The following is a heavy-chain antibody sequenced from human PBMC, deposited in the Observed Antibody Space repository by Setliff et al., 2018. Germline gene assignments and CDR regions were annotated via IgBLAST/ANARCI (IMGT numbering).Heavy chain of an antibody. Sequence: SETLSLTCAVYGGSFSGYYWSWIRQPPGKGLEWIGEINHSGSTNYNTSLKSRVTISVDTSKNQFSLKLSYVSAADTAVYYCAGSLGGFDYWGQGTLVTVSS. CDR2: INHSGST. D-gene: IGHD3-16*01. J-gene: IGHJ4*02. CDR3: AGSLGGFDY. CDR1: GGSFSGYY. V-gene: IGHV4-34*01.